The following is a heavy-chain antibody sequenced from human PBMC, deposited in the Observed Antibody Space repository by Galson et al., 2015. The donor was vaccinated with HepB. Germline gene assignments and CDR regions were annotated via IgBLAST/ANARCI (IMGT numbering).Heavy chain of an antibody. Sequence: SLRLSCAASGFTFSSYSMNWVRQAPGKGLEWVSSISSSSSYIYYADSVKGRFTISRDNAKNTLYLQMNSLRAEDTAVYYCARDFSGWYVNYYYGMDVWGQGTTVTVSS. V-gene: IGHV3-21*01. J-gene: IGHJ6*02. CDR1: GFTFSSYS. CDR2: ISSSSSYI. CDR3: ARDFSGWYVNYYYGMDV. D-gene: IGHD6-19*01.